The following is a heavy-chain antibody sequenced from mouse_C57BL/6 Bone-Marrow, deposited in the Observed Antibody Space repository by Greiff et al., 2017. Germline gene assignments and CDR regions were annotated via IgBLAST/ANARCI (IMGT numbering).Heavy chain of an antibody. J-gene: IGHJ4*01. Sequence: DVQLQESGPELVKPGASVKISCKASGYTFTDYYMNWVKQSHGKSLEWIGDINPNNGGTSYNQKFKGKATLTVDKSSSTAYMELRSLTSEDSAVYYCASGGVAYYGYAMDYWGQGTSVTVSS. CDR1: GYTFTDYY. CDR3: ASGGVAYYGYAMDY. D-gene: IGHD2-10*01. CDR2: INPNNGGT. V-gene: IGHV1-26*01.